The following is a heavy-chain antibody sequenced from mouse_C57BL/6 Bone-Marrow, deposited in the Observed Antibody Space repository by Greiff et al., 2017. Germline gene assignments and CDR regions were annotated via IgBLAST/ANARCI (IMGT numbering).Heavy chain of an antibody. J-gene: IGHJ3*01. CDR1: GYAFSSYW. CDR3: ARGAY. V-gene: IGHV1-80*01. Sequence: QVQLQQSGAELVKPGASVKISCKASGYAFSSYWMNWVKQRPGQGLEWIGQLCPGDGDTKYNGKFKGKATLTADKSSSPAYMQLSSLTSEDSAVYFCARGAYWGQGTLVTVSA. CDR2: LCPGDGDT.